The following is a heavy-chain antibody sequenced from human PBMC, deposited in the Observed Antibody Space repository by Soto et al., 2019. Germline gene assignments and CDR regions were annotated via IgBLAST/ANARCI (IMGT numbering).Heavy chain of an antibody. CDR1: GGSISSGGYY. Sequence: QVQLQESGPGLVKPSQTLSLTCTVSGGSISSGGYYWSCIRQHPGKGLEWIGYIDYSGSTYYNQSLKSLVTISVDTSKNQFSLKLSSVTAADTAVYYCARGEWTVVATMGGFDYWGQGTLVTVSS. V-gene: IGHV4-31*01. CDR3: ARGEWTVVATMGGFDY. CDR2: IDYSGST. D-gene: IGHD5-12*01. J-gene: IGHJ4*02.